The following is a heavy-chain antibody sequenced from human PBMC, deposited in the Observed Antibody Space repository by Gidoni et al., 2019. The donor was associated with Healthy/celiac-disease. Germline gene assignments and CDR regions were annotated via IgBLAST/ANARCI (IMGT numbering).Heavy chain of an antibody. CDR1: GYTFTGYF. CDR2: INPNSGGT. J-gene: IGHJ2*01. CDR3: ARDGEMATIPAHWYFDL. D-gene: IGHD5-12*01. V-gene: IGHV1-2*02. Sequence: QVPLVQSGAEVKKPGASVKVSCKASGYTFTGYFMHWVRQAPGQGLEWMGWINPNSGGTNYAQKFQGRVTMTRDTSISTAYMELSRLRSDDTAVYYCARDGEMATIPAHWYFDLWGRGTLVTVSS.